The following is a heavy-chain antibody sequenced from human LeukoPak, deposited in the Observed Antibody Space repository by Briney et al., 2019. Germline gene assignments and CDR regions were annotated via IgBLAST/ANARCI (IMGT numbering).Heavy chain of an antibody. D-gene: IGHD3-22*01. CDR3: ARGAYYYDSSGYYYYYYYMDV. CDR2: ISSGSDYI. J-gene: IGHJ6*03. CDR1: GFTYRRYS. Sequence: GGSLRLSCVASGFTYRRYSMNWVRQAPGKGLEWVSTISSGSDYIYHADSVRGRFTISRDNAKNSLYLQMNSLRAEDTAVYYCARGAYYYDSSGYYYYYYYMDVWGKGTTVTVSS. V-gene: IGHV3-21*01.